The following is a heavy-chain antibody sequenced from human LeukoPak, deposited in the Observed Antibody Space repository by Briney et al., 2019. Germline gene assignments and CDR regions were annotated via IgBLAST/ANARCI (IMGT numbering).Heavy chain of an antibody. J-gene: IGHJ4*02. D-gene: IGHD4-17*01. CDR3: ARGMTTVTTGAALIFGY. Sequence: GASVTVSFKASGYTFTIYYMHWVRQAPGQGLEWMGIINPSGGSTSYAQKFQGRVTMTRDTSTSTVYMELSSLRSEDTAVYYCARGMTTVTTGAALIFGYWGQGTLVTVSS. V-gene: IGHV1-46*01. CDR2: INPSGGST. CDR1: GYTFTIYY.